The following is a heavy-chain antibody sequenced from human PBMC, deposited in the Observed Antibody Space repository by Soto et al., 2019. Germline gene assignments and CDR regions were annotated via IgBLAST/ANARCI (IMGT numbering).Heavy chain of an antibody. Sequence: SETLSLTCTVSGGSISGYYWSWIRQPPGKGLEWIGYIYYSGSTNYNPSLKSRVTISVDTSKNQFSLKLSSVTAADTAVYYCARGIRFLEWLSPYYFDYWGQGTLVTVSS. D-gene: IGHD3-3*01. V-gene: IGHV4-59*01. J-gene: IGHJ4*02. CDR2: IYYSGST. CDR1: GGSISGYY. CDR3: ARGIRFLEWLSPYYFDY.